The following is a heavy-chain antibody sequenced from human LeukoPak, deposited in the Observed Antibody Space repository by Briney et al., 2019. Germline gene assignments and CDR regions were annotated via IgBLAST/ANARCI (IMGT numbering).Heavy chain of an antibody. D-gene: IGHD2-2*01. Sequence: SETLSLTCAVYGGSFSAYYWSWIRQSPWKGLEWIGEINHSRSTIYTPSLKSRVTISVDTSKNQFSLQLTSVTAADTAVYYCARWSAAIHVFDPWGQGTLVTVSS. CDR3: ARWSAAIHVFDP. CDR1: GGSFSAYY. V-gene: IGHV4-34*01. CDR2: INHSRST. J-gene: IGHJ5*02.